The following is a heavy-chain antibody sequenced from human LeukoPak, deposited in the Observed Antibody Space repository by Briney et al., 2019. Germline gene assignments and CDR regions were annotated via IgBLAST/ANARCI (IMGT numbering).Heavy chain of an antibody. CDR3: AKGGAVAGRLRTNEDAFDI. D-gene: IGHD6-19*01. CDR1: SGSISRYY. CDR2: IYYSGST. J-gene: IGHJ3*02. Sequence: SGTLSLTCTVSSGSISRYYWTWIRQPPGKGLEWIGYIYYSGSTNYNPSLKNRITISVDTSKNQFSLKMGSVTTADMALYYCAKGGAVAGRLRTNEDAFDIWGQGTMVTVSS. V-gene: IGHV4-59*01.